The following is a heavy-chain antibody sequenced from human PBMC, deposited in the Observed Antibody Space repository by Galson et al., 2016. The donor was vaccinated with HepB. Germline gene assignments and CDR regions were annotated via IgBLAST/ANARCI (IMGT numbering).Heavy chain of an antibody. V-gene: IGHV4-39*07. D-gene: IGHD3-10*01. Sequence: SETLSLTCTVSGVSISSSSYYWGWIRQPPGKGLEWIGNIYYNGGTYYNPSLKSRVTISIHPSENQFSLKLSSVTAADTALYYCARLFPFLVRGPAPRARFSYFDYWGQGTLVTVSS. CDR2: IYYNGGT. CDR3: ARLFPFLVRGPAPRARFSYFDY. J-gene: IGHJ4*02. CDR1: GVSISSSSYY.